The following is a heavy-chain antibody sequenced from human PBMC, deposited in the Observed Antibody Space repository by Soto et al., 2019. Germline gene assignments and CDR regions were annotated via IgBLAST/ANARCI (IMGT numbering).Heavy chain of an antibody. CDR2: IHHSGST. Sequence: QVQLQESGPGLVKPSETLSLTCTVSGGSISGYYWIWIRQSPGKGLEWVGYIHHSGSTNYNPSLKSRVTISVDTSKNQFSLRLSSVTAADTAVYFCARHQPNRLGDWFDPWGPRILVTVSS. CDR3: ARHQPNRLGDWFDP. D-gene: IGHD3-10*01. V-gene: IGHV4-59*08. CDR1: GGSISGYY. J-gene: IGHJ5*02.